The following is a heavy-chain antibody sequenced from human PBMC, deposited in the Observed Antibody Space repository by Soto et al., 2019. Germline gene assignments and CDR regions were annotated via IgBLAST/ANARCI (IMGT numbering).Heavy chain of an antibody. CDR3: AKQESEWNDHFDY. J-gene: IGHJ4*02. Sequence: QVQLVESGGGVVQPGRSLRLSCAASGFSFSSYGMHWVRQAPGKGLEWVSMISYDETDEYYADSVKGRFTISRDNSKNAVYLQMNSLRPEDTAVYYCAKQESEWNDHFDYWGQGTLVTVSS. D-gene: IGHD1-1*01. CDR2: ISYDETDE. V-gene: IGHV3-30*18. CDR1: GFSFSSYG.